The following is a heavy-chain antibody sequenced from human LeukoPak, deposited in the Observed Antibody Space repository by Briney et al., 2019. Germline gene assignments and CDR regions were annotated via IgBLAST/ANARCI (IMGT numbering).Heavy chain of an antibody. Sequence: GGSLRLSCAASGFTFSSYSMNWVRQAPGKGLEWVSSISSSSRYIYYADSVKGRFTISRDNAKNSLYLQMNSLRAEDTAVYYCARVYYYDSSGAFRIWGQGTMVTVSS. CDR1: GFTFSSYS. V-gene: IGHV3-21*01. D-gene: IGHD3-22*01. J-gene: IGHJ3*02. CDR2: ISSSSRYI. CDR3: ARVYYYDSSGAFRI.